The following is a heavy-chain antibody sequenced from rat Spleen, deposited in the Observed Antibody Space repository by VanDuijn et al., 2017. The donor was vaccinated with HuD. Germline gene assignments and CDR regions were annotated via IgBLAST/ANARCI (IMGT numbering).Heavy chain of an antibody. D-gene: IGHD5-1*01. CDR3: ARHPQLGAFWYFDF. V-gene: IGHV5-17*01. Sequence: EVQLVESGGGLVQPGGSLKLSCAASGFTFSGYAMAWVRQAPERGLEWVATILYDDTNIYYRDSVKGRFTISRNNAKSTLFLQMGSLRSEDTATYYCARHPQLGAFWYFDFWGPGTVVTVSS. CDR1: GFTFSGYA. CDR2: ILYDDTNI. J-gene: IGHJ1*01.